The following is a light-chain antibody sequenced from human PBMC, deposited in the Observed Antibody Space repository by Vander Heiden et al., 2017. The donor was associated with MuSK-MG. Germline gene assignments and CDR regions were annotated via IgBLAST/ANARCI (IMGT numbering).Light chain of an antibody. Sequence: EIVLTQSPATLSLSPGERATLSCRASQSISRFSLWYQQKPGQAPRLLIYDASNSATGIPARFSGSGSGTDFTLTISSLDPEDFAVYYCQQRSTWPFTFGGGTKVEIK. J-gene: IGKJ4*01. CDR3: QQRSTWPFT. CDR1: QSISRF. V-gene: IGKV3-11*01. CDR2: DAS.